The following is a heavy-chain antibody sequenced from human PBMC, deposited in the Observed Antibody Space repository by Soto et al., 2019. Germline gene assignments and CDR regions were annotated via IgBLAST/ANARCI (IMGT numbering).Heavy chain of an antibody. CDR3: ARGGRGGIVAFDY. CDR2: IYYSGST. D-gene: IGHD3-22*01. Sequence: QVQLQESGPGLVKPSQTLSLTCTVSGGSISSGGYYWSWIRQHPGKGLECIGYIYYSGSTYYNPSLTSRVTIAVDTSKNLCSLKLTAVTAADTAVYYCARGGRGGIVAFDYWGQGTLVTVSS. V-gene: IGHV4-31*03. J-gene: IGHJ4*02. CDR1: GGSISSGGYY.